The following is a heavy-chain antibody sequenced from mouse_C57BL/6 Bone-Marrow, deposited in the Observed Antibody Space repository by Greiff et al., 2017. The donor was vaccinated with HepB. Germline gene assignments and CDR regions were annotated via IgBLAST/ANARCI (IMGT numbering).Heavy chain of an antibody. D-gene: IGHD1-1*02. V-gene: IGHV1-76*01. CDR1: GYTFTDYY. J-gene: IGHJ3*01. CDR2: IYPGSGNT. CDR3: AKRGGLAY. Sequence: QVQLQQSGAELVRPGASVKLSCKASGYTFTDYYINWVKQRPGQGLEWIARIYPGSGNTYYNEKFKGKATLTAEKSSSTAYMQLSSLTSEDSAVYFCAKRGGLAYWGQGTLVTVSA.